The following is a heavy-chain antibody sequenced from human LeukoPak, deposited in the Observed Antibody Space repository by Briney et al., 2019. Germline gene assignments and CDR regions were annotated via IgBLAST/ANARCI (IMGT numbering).Heavy chain of an antibody. Sequence: SETLSLTCTVSGGSISSSSYHWGWIRQPPGKGLEWIGSMYYSGSTYYNPSLKSRVTVSVDTSKNQFSLNLSSVTAADTAVYYCARISIVVVPAYFDYWGQGTLVTVSS. CDR3: ARISIVVVPAYFDY. D-gene: IGHD2-2*01. CDR1: GGSISSSSYH. V-gene: IGHV4-39*01. CDR2: MYYSGST. J-gene: IGHJ4*02.